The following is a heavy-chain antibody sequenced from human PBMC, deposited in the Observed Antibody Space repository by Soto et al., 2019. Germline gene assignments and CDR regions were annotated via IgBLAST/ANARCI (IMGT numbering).Heavy chain of an antibody. D-gene: IGHD6-6*01. CDR2: IWYDGSNK. CDR3: ARDQEGFIWGYSSSSFDY. J-gene: IGHJ4*02. V-gene: IGHV3-33*08. Sequence: GGSLRLSCAASGFTFSSYGMHWVRQAPGKGLEWVAVIWYDGSNKYYADSVKGRFTISRDNSKNTLYLQMNSLRAEDTAVYYCARDQEGFIWGYSSSSFDYWGQGTLVTVSS. CDR1: GFTFSSYG.